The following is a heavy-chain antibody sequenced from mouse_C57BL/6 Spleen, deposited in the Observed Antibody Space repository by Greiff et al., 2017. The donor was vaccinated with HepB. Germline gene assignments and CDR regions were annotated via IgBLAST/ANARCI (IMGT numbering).Heavy chain of an antibody. J-gene: IGHJ1*03. V-gene: IGHV1-69*01. CDR2: IDPSDSYT. CDR3: ARPALNYGNDWYFDV. Sequence: VQLQQPGAELVMPGASVKLSCKASGYTFTSYWMHWVKQRPGQGLEWIGEIDPSDSYTNYNQKFKGKSTLTVDKSSSTAYMQLSSLTSEDSAVYYCARPALNYGNDWYFDVWGTGTTVTVSS. CDR1: GYTFTSYW. D-gene: IGHD2-1*01.